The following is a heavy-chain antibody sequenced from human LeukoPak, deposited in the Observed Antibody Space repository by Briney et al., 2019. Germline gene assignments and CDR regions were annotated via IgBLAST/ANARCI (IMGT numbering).Heavy chain of an antibody. J-gene: IGHJ5*02. CDR1: GFTFSSYS. D-gene: IGHD3-3*01. Sequence: PGGSLRLSCAASGFTFSSYSMSWVRQAPGKGLAWLSYISSFGRTIYYADSVKGRFTVSRDNAKNSLFLQMNNLRAEDTAVYYCAKVQDYWSVTPIDAWGQGTLITVSS. CDR3: AKVQDYWSVTPIDA. CDR2: ISSFGRTI. V-gene: IGHV3-48*01.